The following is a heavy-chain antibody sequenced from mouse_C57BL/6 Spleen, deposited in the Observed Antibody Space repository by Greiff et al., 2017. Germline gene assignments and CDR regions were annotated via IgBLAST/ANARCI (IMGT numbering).Heavy chain of an antibody. CDR2: IWGDGST. CDR3: AKHGFDY. V-gene: IGHV2-3*01. Sequence: VKVVESGPGLVAPSQSLSITCTVSGFSLTSYGVSWVRQPPGKGLEWLGVIWGDGSTNYHSALISRLSISKDNYKRQVFLKLNSLQTDNTATYSCAKHGFDYWGQGTTLTVSS. CDR1: GFSLTSYG. J-gene: IGHJ2*01.